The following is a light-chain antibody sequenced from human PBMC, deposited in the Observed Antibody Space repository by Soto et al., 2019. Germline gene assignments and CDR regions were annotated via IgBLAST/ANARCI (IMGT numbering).Light chain of an antibody. J-gene: IGKJ4*01. Sequence: EIVLTPSPCTLSLSPGERATLSCRASQSVSSSYLAWYQQKPGQAPRCLVYGAYSRATGIPDRFSGSGSGTEFTLTKRRLEPEDCAVYYCQQYYSSLGLTFGGGTKVEIK. CDR3: QQYYSSLGLT. CDR1: QSVSSSY. CDR2: GAY. V-gene: IGKV3-20*01.